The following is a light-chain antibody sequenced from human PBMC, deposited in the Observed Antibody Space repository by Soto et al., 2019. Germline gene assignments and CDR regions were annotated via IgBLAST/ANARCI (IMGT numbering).Light chain of an antibody. CDR3: QQHVSSVT. V-gene: IGKV3-20*01. J-gene: IGKJ1*01. CDR2: GAS. CDR1: QSVDSSF. Sequence: EIVLTQSPGSLSLSPGERATLSCRASQSVDSSFFAWYQQKPGQATRLLIYGASNRATGIPDRFSGSGSRTDFASTISRLEPEDLAVYYCQQHVSSVTLGQGTKVEIK.